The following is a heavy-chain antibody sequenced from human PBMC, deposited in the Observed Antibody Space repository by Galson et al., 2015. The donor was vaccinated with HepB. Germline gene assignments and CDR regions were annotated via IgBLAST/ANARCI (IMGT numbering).Heavy chain of an antibody. V-gene: IGHV1-2*04. CDR2: INPNSGGT. J-gene: IGHJ3*02. Sequence: SVKVSCKASGYTFTGYYMHWVRQAPGQGLEWMGWINPNSGGTNYAQRFQGWVTMTRDTSISTAYMELSRLRSDDTAVYYCARAGYCSGGSCYPDAFDIWGQGTMVTVSS. CDR3: ARAGYCSGGSCYPDAFDI. CDR1: GYTFTGYY. D-gene: IGHD2-15*01.